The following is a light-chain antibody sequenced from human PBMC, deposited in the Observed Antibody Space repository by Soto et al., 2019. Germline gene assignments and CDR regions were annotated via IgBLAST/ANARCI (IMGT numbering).Light chain of an antibody. Sequence: YALTQPASLSGSPGQSITISCTRTSSDVGSYNLVSWYQQHPGKAPKLMIYEGSKRPSGGSNRFSGSKSGNTASLTISGLQAEDEADYYCCSYAGSPFVFGTGTKVTVL. CDR2: EGS. J-gene: IGLJ1*01. V-gene: IGLV2-23*01. CDR1: SSDVGSYNL. CDR3: CSYAGSPFV.